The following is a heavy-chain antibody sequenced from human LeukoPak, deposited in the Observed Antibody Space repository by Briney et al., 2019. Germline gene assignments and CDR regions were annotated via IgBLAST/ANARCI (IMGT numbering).Heavy chain of an antibody. V-gene: IGHV3-21*01. J-gene: IGHJ4*02. CDR3: ARVPPLYSSGWYPDY. CDR1: GFTFSSYG. CDR2: ISSSSSYI. Sequence: PGGSLRLSCAASGFTFSSYGMSWVRQAPGKGLEWVSSISSSSSYIYYADSVKGRFTISRDNAKNSLYLQMNSLRAEDTAVYYCARVPPLYSSGWYPDYWGQGTLVTVSS. D-gene: IGHD6-19*01.